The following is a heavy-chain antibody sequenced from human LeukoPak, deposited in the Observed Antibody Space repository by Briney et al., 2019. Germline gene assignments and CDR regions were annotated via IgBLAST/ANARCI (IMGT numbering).Heavy chain of an antibody. D-gene: IGHD2-2*01. CDR2: IWYDGSIK. CDR3: ARDRVVVPAAIHWFDP. J-gene: IGHJ5*02. CDR1: GFTFSTYG. Sequence: GRSLRLSCAASGFTFSTYGMHWVRQAPGKGLEGVAVIWYDGSIKYYADSVKGRFTISRDNSKNTLYLQMNSLRAEDTAVYYCARDRVVVPAAIHWFDPWGQGTLVTVSS. V-gene: IGHV3-33*01.